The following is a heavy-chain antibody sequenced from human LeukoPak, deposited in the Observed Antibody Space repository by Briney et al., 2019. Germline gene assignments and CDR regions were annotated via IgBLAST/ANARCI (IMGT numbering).Heavy chain of an antibody. J-gene: IGHJ4*02. D-gene: IGHD4/OR15-4a*01. CDR2: ISYDGNNK. Sequence: GGSLRLSCAASGFTFSSYALHWVRQAPGKGLEWVAVISYDGNNKYYADSVKGRFTISRDNSKNTLYLQMNSLRAEDTAVYYCARRAGAYSHPYDYWGQGTLVTVSS. CDR3: ARRAGAYSHPYDY. CDR1: GFTFSSYA. V-gene: IGHV3-30*14.